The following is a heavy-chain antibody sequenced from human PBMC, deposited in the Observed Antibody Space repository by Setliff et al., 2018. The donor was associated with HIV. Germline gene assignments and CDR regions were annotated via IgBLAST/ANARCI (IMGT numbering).Heavy chain of an antibody. CDR1: GGSISKSNYY. Sequence: SETLSLTCTVSGGSISKSNYYWNWIRQFPGKGLEWIGEINHTGNTQYNPSLKSRVTMSEETSKNQFSLKLKSVTAADTAIYFCARGKGGLVGPAEFDYWGPGTLVTVSS. CDR3: ARGKGGLVGPAEFDY. V-gene: IGHV4-39*01. CDR2: INHTGNT. J-gene: IGHJ4*02. D-gene: IGHD1-26*01.